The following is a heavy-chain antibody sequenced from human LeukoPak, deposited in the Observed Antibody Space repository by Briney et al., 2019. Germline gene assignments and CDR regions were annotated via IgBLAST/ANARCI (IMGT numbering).Heavy chain of an antibody. V-gene: IGHV1-18*04. Sequence: ASVKVSCKASGYTFTSYGISWVRQAPGQGLEWMGWISAYNGNTNYAQKLQGRVTMTTDTSTGTAYMELRSLRSDDTAVYYCARGLISPGYYYYYYGMDVWGKGTTVTVSS. CDR3: ARGLISPGYYYYYYGMDV. J-gene: IGHJ6*04. CDR1: GYTFTSYG. CDR2: ISAYNGNT. D-gene: IGHD2-15*01.